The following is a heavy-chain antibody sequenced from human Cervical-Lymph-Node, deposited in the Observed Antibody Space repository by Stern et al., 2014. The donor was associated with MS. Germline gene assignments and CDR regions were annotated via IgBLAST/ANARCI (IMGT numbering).Heavy chain of an antibody. D-gene: IGHD3-16*01. CDR3: TTNGLIPGTVDRN. V-gene: IGHV3-15*01. J-gene: IGHJ4*02. CDR1: GFSFSHAW. Sequence: EVQLVQSGGDLVQPGGSLRLSCSASGFSFSHAWMTWVRQAPGKGLEWVGRIKRKTAGGTADSAAPVKGRFTILRDDSKYTLYLQMSSLKPEDTAVYYCTTNGLIPGTVDRNWGQGTLVTVSS. CDR2: IKRKTAGGTA.